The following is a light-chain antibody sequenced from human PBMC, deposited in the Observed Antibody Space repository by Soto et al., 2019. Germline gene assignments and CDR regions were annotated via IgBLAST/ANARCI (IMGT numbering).Light chain of an antibody. Sequence: VLTQPPSASGTPGQRVTISCSGSSSNIGSNYVYWYQQLPGTAPKLLIYRNNQRPSGVPDRFSGSKSGTSASLAISGLRSEDEADYYCAAWDDSLSGRVFGTGTKLTVL. CDR2: RNN. V-gene: IGLV1-47*01. CDR1: SSNIGSNY. CDR3: AAWDDSLSGRV. J-gene: IGLJ1*01.